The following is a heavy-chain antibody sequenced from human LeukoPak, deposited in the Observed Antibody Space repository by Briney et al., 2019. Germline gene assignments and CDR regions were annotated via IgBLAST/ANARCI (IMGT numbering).Heavy chain of an antibody. D-gene: IGHD3-22*01. Sequence: GGSLRLSCVASGFTFSSYAMSWVRQAPGKGLEWVSAISGSGGSTYYADSVKGRFTISRDNSKNTLYLQMNSLRAEDTAVYYCAKDQYYYDSSGYYWGQGTLVTVSS. CDR1: GFTFSSYA. CDR2: ISGSGGST. J-gene: IGHJ4*02. CDR3: AKDQYYYDSSGYY. V-gene: IGHV3-23*01.